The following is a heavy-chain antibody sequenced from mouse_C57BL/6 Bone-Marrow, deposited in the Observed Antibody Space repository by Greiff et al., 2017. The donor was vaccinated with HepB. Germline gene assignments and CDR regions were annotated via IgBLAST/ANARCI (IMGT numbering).Heavy chain of an antibody. CDR1: GYTFTSYW. J-gene: IGHJ4*01. D-gene: IGHD2-1*01. V-gene: IGHV1-55*01. CDR2: IYPGSGST. CDR3: ARRLIYPYVMDY. Sequence: VQLQQPGAELVKPGASVKMSCKASGYTFTSYWITWVKQRPGQGLEWIGDIYPGSGSTNYNEKFKSKATLTVDTSSSTAYMELSSLTSEDSAVYYCARRLIYPYVMDYWGQGTSVTVSS.